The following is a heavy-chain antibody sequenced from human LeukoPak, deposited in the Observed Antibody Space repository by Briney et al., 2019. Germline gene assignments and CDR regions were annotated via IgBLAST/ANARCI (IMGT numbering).Heavy chain of an antibody. CDR3: AKDTTTYYYDSSGPGPFDY. Sequence: QTGGSLRLSCAASGFTFSSYAMRWVRQAPGKGLEWVSAISGSGGSTYYADSVKGRFTISRDNSKNTLYLQMNSLRAEDTAVYYCAKDTTTYYYDSSGPGPFDYWGQGTLVTVSS. V-gene: IGHV3-23*01. D-gene: IGHD3-22*01. CDR2: ISGSGGST. CDR1: GFTFSSYA. J-gene: IGHJ4*02.